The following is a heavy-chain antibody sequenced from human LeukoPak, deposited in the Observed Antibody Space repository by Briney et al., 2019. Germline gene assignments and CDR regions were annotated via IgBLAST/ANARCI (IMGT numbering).Heavy chain of an antibody. CDR3: ARSGYGSGSYYDNWFDP. J-gene: IGHJ5*02. D-gene: IGHD3-10*01. CDR1: GGSFSGYY. Sequence: SETLSLTCAVYGGSFSGYYWSWIRQPPGKGLEWIGEINHSGSTKNNPSLKSRVTISVDTSKNQFSLKLSSVTAADTAVYYCARSGYGSGSYYDNWFDPWGQGTLVTVSS. CDR2: INHSGST. V-gene: IGHV4-34*01.